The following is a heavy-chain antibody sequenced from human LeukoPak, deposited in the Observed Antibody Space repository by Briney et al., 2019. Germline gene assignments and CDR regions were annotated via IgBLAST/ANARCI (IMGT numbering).Heavy chain of an antibody. Sequence: PSETLSLTCAVYGGSFSGYYRSWIRQPPGKGLEWIGEVNHSGSTNYNPSLKRRVTISVDTSKNPFSLKLSSVTAADTAVYYCARGLNFQSSGYYYVSDHYYMDVWGKGTTVTVSS. CDR2: VNHSGST. V-gene: IGHV4-34*01. J-gene: IGHJ6*03. CDR3: ARGLNFQSSGYYYVSDHYYMDV. CDR1: GGSFSGYY. D-gene: IGHD3-22*01.